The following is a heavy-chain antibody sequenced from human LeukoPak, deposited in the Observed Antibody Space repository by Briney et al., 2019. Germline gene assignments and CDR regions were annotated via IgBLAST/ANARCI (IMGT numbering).Heavy chain of an antibody. CDR2: ISSSSSYI. CDR1: GFTFSSYS. D-gene: IGHD6-13*01. V-gene: IGHV3-21*01. Sequence: PVGSLRLSCAASGFTFSSYSMNWVRQAPGKGLEWVSSISSSSSYIYYADSVKGRFTISRDNAKNSLYLQMNSLRAEDTAVYYCARDLLYSSSWYADEYDLGYWGQGTLVTVSS. J-gene: IGHJ4*02. CDR3: ARDLLYSSSWYADEYDLGY.